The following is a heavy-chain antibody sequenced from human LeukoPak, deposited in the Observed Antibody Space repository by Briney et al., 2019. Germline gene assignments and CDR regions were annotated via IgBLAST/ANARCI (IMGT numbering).Heavy chain of an antibody. D-gene: IGHD1-14*01. CDR2: ISSSSSYI. V-gene: IGHV3-21*01. Sequence: GGSLRLSCAASGFTFSSYSMNWFRRAPGKGLEWVSSISSSSSYIYYADSVKGRFTISRDNAKNSLYLQMNSLRAEDTAVYYCARDPGPYGTDAFDIWGQGTMVTVSS. J-gene: IGHJ3*02. CDR1: GFTFSSYS. CDR3: ARDPGPYGTDAFDI.